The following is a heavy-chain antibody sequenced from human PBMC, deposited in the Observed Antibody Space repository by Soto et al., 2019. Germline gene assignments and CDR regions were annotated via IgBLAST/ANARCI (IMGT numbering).Heavy chain of an antibody. D-gene: IGHD1-20*01. V-gene: IGHV3-30-3*01. CDR1: GFTFSSYA. CDR2: ISYDGSNK. Sequence: QVQLVESGGGVVQPGRSLRLSCAASGFTFSSYAMHWVRQAPGKGLEWVAVISYDGSNKYYADSVKGRFTISRDNSKNTLYPQMNSLRAEDTAVYYCARDLVTGTPDYWGQGTLVTVSS. CDR3: ARDLVTGTPDY. J-gene: IGHJ4*02.